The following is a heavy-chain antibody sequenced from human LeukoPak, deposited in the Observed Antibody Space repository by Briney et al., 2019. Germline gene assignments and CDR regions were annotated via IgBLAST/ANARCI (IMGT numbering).Heavy chain of an antibody. CDR3: ARDDTGITAAGFI. CDR1: GGSFSGYY. Sequence: PSETLSLTCAVYGGSFSGYYWSWIRQPPGKGLEWIGEINHSGSTNYNPSLKSRVTISIDTPKNQFSLRLSSVTAADTAVYYCARDDTGITAAGFIWGQGTLVTVSS. V-gene: IGHV4-34*01. CDR2: INHSGST. D-gene: IGHD6-13*01. J-gene: IGHJ4*02.